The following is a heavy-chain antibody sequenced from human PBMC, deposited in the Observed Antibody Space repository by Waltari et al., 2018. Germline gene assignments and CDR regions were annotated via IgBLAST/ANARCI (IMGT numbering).Heavy chain of an antibody. CDR1: GGTFSSYA. Sequence: QVQLVQSGAEVKKPGSAVKVSCKASGGTFSSYAIRWVRQPPGQGLEGLGGIIPIFGTANYAQKFQGRVTITADESTSTAYMELSSLRSEDTAVYYCARVRGDSYGWADVWGQGTTVTVSS. CDR2: IIPIFGTA. J-gene: IGHJ6*02. V-gene: IGHV1-69*01. D-gene: IGHD5-18*01. CDR3: ARVRGDSYGWADV.